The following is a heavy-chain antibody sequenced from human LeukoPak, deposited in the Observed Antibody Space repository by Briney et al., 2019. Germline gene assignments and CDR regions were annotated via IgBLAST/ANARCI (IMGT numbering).Heavy chain of an antibody. J-gene: IGHJ4*02. CDR2: INPNSGGT. Sequence: ASVKVSCKASGYTFTSYAMNWVRQAPGQGLEWMGWINPNSGGTNCAQKFQGWVTMTRDTSISTAYMELSRLRSDDTAVYYCARGLLDYYDSSGPSDYWGQGTLVTVSS. CDR1: GYTFTSYA. D-gene: IGHD3-22*01. CDR3: ARGLLDYYDSSGPSDY. V-gene: IGHV1-2*04.